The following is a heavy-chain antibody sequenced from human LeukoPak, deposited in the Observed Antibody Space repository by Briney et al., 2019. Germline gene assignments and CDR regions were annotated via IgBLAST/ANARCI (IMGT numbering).Heavy chain of an antibody. CDR2: ISWYSGRI. D-gene: IGHD1-26*01. CDR3: VKDLDSRSYGYYNGMDV. V-gene: IGHV3-9*01. CDR1: GFPLEGYA. J-gene: IGHJ6*02. Sequence: PGRSLRLSCAASGFPLEGYATVKDYARQRGRKGAGKGLEWGSGISWYSGRIGYADSVKARFTISRDNAKKSLYLQMNSLRAEDTALYYCVKDLDSRSYGYYNGMDVWGQGTTVTVS.